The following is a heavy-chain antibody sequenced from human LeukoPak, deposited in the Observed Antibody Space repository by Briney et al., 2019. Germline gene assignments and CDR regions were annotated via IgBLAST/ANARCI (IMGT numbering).Heavy chain of an antibody. J-gene: IGHJ4*02. D-gene: IGHD5-18*01. CDR2: INPKNGDT. CDR1: GYTFIDYF. V-gene: IGHV1-2*02. CDR3: ARDRRVGYTYGDFDY. Sequence: ASVKVSCKASGYTFIDYFVHWVRQAPGQGLEWMGWINPKNGDTYYAQRSQGRVTMTRDTSISTAYMELSSLRSDDTAVYYCARDRRVGYTYGDFDYWGQGTLVTVSS.